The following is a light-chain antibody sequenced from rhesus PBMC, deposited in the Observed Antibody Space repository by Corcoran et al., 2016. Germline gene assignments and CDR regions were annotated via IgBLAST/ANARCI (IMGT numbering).Light chain of an antibody. CDR3: QHYYDTPWT. CDR1: QDITND. J-gene: IGKJ1*01. Sequence: DIQVTQSPSSLSASVGDRVTITCRASQDITNDFAWYQQKPGEISKLLVYETSTLHNGIPSRFSGSGSGTVFTLTISSLQSEDFGTYYCQHYYDTPWTFGQGTKVEIK. V-gene: IGKV1-80*01. CDR2: ETS.